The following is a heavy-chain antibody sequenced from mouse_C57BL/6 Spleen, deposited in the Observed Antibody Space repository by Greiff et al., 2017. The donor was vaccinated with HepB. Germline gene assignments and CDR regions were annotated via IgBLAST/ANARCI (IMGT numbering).Heavy chain of an antibody. CDR3: ARWYSNYDWYFDV. V-gene: IGHV1-4*01. CDR1: GYTFTSYT. CDR2: INPSSGYT. Sequence: VKLMESGAELARPGASVKMSCKASGYTFTSYTMHWVKQRPGQGLEWIGYINPSSGYTKYNQKFKDKATLTADKSSSTAYMQLSSLTSEDSAVYYCARWYSNYDWYFDVWGTGTTVTVSS. J-gene: IGHJ1*03. D-gene: IGHD2-5*01.